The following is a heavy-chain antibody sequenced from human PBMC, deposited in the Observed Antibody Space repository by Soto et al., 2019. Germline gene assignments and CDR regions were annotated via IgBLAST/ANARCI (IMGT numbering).Heavy chain of an antibody. CDR3: ARVTGRSYYCMVV. CDR1: GGSFSGYY. J-gene: IGHJ6*02. Sequence: SETLSLTCAVFGGSFSGYYCNWIRQPPEKGLEWIGEINHSGRTNYNPSLKSRVTISVDTSKNQFSLKLSSVTAADTAVYYCARVTGRSYYCMVVWGQGTTVTVSS. V-gene: IGHV4-34*01. CDR2: INHSGRT.